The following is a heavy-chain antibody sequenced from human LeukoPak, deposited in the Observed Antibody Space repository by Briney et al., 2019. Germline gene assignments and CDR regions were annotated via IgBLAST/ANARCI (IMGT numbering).Heavy chain of an antibody. J-gene: IGHJ4*02. CDR2: ISNSGDST. CDR1: GFTFNTYA. CDR3: GKDLCVRATGREV. Sequence: PGGSLRLSCAASGFTFNTYAMSWVRQAPGEGLQWVSGISNSGDSTYYLDSVKGRFTISRDNSKNTLHLQMSSLRAEDTALYYCGKDLCVRATGREVWGRGPLVPVSS. V-gene: IGHV3-23*01. D-gene: IGHD3-10*02.